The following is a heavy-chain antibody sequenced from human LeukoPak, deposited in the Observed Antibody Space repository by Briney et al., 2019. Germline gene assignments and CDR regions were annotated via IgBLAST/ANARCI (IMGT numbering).Heavy chain of an antibody. D-gene: IGHD3-22*01. V-gene: IGHV3-23*01. CDR1: GFTFSSYA. CDR3: AKDHLPGYYDSSGPNWFDP. CDR2: ISGSGGRT. Sequence: GGSLRLSCAASGFTFSSYAMTWVRQAPGKGLEWVSAISGSGGRTYYADSVEGRFTISRDDSKNTLYLQVNSLRAEDTAVYYCAKDHLPGYYDSSGPNWFDPWGQGTLVTVSS. J-gene: IGHJ5*02.